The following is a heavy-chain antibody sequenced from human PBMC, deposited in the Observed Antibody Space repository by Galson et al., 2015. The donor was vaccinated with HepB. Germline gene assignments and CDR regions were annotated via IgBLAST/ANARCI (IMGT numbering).Heavy chain of an antibody. V-gene: IGHV1-18*01. CDR2: RSAYNGNT. D-gene: IGHD3-9*01. J-gene: IGHJ6*02. Sequence: SVKVSCKDSGYTFISYGISWVRQAPGQGLEWMGWRSAYNGNTEYAQKLQGRVTMTTDTSTSTAYMELRSLRSDDTAVYYCARGDFDWLLSYGMDVWGQGTTVTVSS. CDR3: ARGDFDWLLSYGMDV. CDR1: GYTFISYG.